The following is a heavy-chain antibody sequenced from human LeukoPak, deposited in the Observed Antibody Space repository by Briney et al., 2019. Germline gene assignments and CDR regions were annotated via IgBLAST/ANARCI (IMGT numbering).Heavy chain of an antibody. CDR3: ARDRSSAVAGYHFDN. J-gene: IGHJ4*02. Sequence: SETLSLTCTVSGGSISSGGYYWSWIRQHPGTGLEWIGYIYYSGSTYYNPSLKSRVTISVDTSKNQFSLKLSSVTAADTAVYYCARDRSSAVAGYHFDNWGQGTLVTVSS. CDR2: IYYSGST. D-gene: IGHD6-19*01. CDR1: GGSISSGGYY. V-gene: IGHV4-31*03.